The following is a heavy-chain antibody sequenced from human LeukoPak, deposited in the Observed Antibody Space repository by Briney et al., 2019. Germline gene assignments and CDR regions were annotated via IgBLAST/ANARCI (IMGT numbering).Heavy chain of an antibody. J-gene: IGHJ4*02. CDR1: GGSFSGYY. Sequence: SETLSLTCAVYGGSFSGYYWSWIRQPPGKGLEWIGEINHSGSTNYNPSLKSRVTISVDTSKNQFSLKLSSVTAADTAVYYCAREQLVGLFDYWGQGTLVTVSS. CDR3: AREQLVGLFDY. D-gene: IGHD1-1*01. V-gene: IGHV4-34*01. CDR2: INHSGST.